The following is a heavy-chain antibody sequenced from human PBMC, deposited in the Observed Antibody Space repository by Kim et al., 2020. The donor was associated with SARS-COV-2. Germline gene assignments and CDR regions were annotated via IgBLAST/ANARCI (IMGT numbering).Heavy chain of an antibody. Sequence: SLKSRVTISVDTSKNQFSLKLSSVTAADTAVYYCARGGLEWLLYDYWFDPWGQGTLVTVSS. D-gene: IGHD3-3*01. CDR3: ARGGLEWLLYDYWFDP. V-gene: IGHV4-34*01. J-gene: IGHJ5*02.